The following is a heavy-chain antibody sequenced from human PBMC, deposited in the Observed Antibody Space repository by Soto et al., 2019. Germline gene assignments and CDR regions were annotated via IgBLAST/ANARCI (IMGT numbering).Heavy chain of an antibody. D-gene: IGHD3-16*01. V-gene: IGHV2-5*02. Sequence: QITLKESGPTLVKPTQTLTLTCTFSGFSLDTFGVGVGWIRQPPGKALEWLALLYWDDDKRYNSSLKSRLSITRDTSKDQVVLTMPTMDPADTGTYYCARRPVGDHWFDPWGQGTPVTVSS. J-gene: IGHJ5*02. CDR1: GFSLDTFGVG. CDR2: LYWDDDK. CDR3: ARRPVGDHWFDP.